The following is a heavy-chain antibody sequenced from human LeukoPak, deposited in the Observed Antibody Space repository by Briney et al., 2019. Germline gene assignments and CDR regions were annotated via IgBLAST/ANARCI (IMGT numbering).Heavy chain of an antibody. V-gene: IGHV4-34*01. Sequence: SETLSLTCAVYGGSFSGYYWSWIREPPGKGLEWIGEINHSGSTNYNPSLKSRVTISVDTSKNQFSLKLSSVTAADTAVYYCARVPIVVVPAAMYVYGMDVRGKGTTVTVSS. CDR3: ARVPIVVVPAAMYVYGMDV. D-gene: IGHD2-2*01. CDR1: GGSFSGYY. J-gene: IGHJ6*04. CDR2: INHSGST.